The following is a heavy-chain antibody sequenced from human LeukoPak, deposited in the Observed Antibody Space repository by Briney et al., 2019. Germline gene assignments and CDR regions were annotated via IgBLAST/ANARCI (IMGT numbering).Heavy chain of an antibody. CDR1: GYTITELS. CDR3: GTAIDRHCSGGSCYISPVDY. J-gene: IGHJ4*02. D-gene: IGHD2-15*01. V-gene: IGHV1-24*01. Sequence: ASVKVSCKVSGYTITELSMHWVRQAPGTGLEWMGGFDPEDGETIYAQKSQGRITMTQDTSTDTAYIELSSLRSEDTAVYSCGTAIDRHCSGGSCYISPVDYWGQGTLVTVSS. CDR2: FDPEDGET.